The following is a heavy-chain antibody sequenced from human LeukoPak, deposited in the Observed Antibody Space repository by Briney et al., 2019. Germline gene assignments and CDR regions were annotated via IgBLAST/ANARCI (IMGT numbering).Heavy chain of an antibody. D-gene: IGHD4-17*01. Sequence: GGSLRLSCAASGFTFSSYGMHWVRQAPGKGLEGVAVISYDGSNKYYADSVKGRFTISRDNSKNTLYLQMNSLRAEDTAVYYCAKEPRIDYGDYVDYWGQGTLVTVSS. CDR2: ISYDGSNK. CDR1: GFTFSSYG. V-gene: IGHV3-30*18. CDR3: AKEPRIDYGDYVDY. J-gene: IGHJ4*02.